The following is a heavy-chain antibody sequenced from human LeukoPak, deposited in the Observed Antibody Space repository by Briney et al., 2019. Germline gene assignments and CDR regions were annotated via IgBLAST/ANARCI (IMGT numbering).Heavy chain of an antibody. CDR3: ARAGVGPIPFDC. V-gene: IGHV3-53*01. Sequence: GGSLRLSCAASGFTFSSYGMSWVRQAPGKGLEWVSVIYSGGSTYYADSVKGRFTISRDNSKNTLYLQMNSLRAEDTAVYYCARAGVGPIPFDCWGQGTLVTVSS. J-gene: IGHJ4*02. D-gene: IGHD1-26*01. CDR1: GFTFSSYG. CDR2: IYSGGST.